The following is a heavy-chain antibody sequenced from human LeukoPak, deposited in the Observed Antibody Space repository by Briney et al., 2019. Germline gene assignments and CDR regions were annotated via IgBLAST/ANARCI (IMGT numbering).Heavy chain of an antibody. Sequence: GGSLRLSCAASGFTFSSYSMNWVRQAPGKGLEWVSSISSSSSYIYYADSVKGRFTISRDNAKNSLYLQMNSLRAEDTAVYYCARDRTYYYDSSGYFNYWGQGTLVTVSS. CDR1: GFTFSSYS. J-gene: IGHJ4*02. CDR3: ARDRTYYYDSSGYFNY. D-gene: IGHD3-22*01. CDR2: ISSSSSYI. V-gene: IGHV3-21*04.